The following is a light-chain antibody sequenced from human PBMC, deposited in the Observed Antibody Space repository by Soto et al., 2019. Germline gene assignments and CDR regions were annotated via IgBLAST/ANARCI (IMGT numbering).Light chain of an antibody. J-gene: IGKJ2*02. Sequence: DIVMTQSPLSLPVTPGEPASISCRSSQSLLHSNGYNYLDWYLQKPGQSPQLLIYLGSNRASGVPDRLSGSGSGTDFTLKISRVEAEDVGVYYGMQALHTPLWTFGQGTKLESK. CDR1: QSLLHSNGYNY. V-gene: IGKV2-28*01. CDR3: MQALHTPLWT. CDR2: LGS.